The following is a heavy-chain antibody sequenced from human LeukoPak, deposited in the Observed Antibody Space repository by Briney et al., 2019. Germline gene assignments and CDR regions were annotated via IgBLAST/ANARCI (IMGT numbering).Heavy chain of an antibody. CDR1: GYSISSGYY. Sequence: PSETLSLTCTVSGYSISSGYYWGWIRQPPGKGLEWIGSIYHSGSTYYNPSLKSRVTISVDTSKNQFSLKLSSVTAADTAVYYCARDYDYYDSSGQWGAFDIWGQGTMVIVSS. J-gene: IGHJ3*02. CDR3: ARDYDYYDSSGQWGAFDI. D-gene: IGHD3-22*01. CDR2: IYHSGST. V-gene: IGHV4-38-2*02.